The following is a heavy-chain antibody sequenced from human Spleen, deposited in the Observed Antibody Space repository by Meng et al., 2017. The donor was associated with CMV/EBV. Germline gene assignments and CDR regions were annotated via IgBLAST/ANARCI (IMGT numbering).Heavy chain of an antibody. Sequence: ASGFTFSSYAMHWVRQAPGKGLEWVAVISYDGSNKYYADSVKGRFTISRDNSKNTLYLQMNSLRAEDTAVYYCARDRGYYRSGVDYWGQGTLVTVSS. CDR3: ARDRGYYRSGVDY. J-gene: IGHJ4*02. CDR1: GFTFSSYA. V-gene: IGHV3-30*04. CDR2: ISYDGSNK. D-gene: IGHD3-3*01.